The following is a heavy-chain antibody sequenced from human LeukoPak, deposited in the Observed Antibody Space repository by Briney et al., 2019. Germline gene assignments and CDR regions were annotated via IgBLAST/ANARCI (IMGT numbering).Heavy chain of an antibody. J-gene: IGHJ5*02. Sequence: ASVKVSCKASGGTFSSYAISWVRQAPGQGLEWMGGIIPIFGTANYGQKFQGRVTITADESTSTAYMELSSLRSEDTAVYYCAREVRGMPNWFDPWGQGTLVTVSS. D-gene: IGHD3-16*01. CDR3: AREVRGMPNWFDP. V-gene: IGHV1-69*13. CDR1: GGTFSSYA. CDR2: IIPIFGTA.